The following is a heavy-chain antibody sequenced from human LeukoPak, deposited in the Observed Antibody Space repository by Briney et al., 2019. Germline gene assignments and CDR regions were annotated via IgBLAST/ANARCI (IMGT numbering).Heavy chain of an antibody. V-gene: IGHV3-11*06. CDR2: ISSISYR. CDR3: ATDLRPFVVVGAMAN. D-gene: IGHD2-15*01. CDR1: GFTFSDCY. Sequence: KTGGSLRLSCAASGFTFSDCYMSWIRQAPGKGLEWVSYISSISYRNYAESVKGRFTTSRDNAKNSVYLQMNSLGVEDTAVYYCATDLRPFVVVGAMANWGQGSLVIVSS. J-gene: IGHJ4*02.